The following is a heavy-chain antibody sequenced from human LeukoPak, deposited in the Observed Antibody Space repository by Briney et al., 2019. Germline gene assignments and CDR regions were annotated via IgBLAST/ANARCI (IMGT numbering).Heavy chain of an antibody. CDR1: DFSFSSYT. J-gene: IGHJ2*01. CDR3: ARQPDFHDSSGNPRYFDL. Sequence: GGSLRLSCAVSDFSFSSYTITWVRQAPGKGLEWVSYIDSSSSTIYYADSVKGRFTISRDNAKNSLYLQMNSLRADDTAVYYCARQPDFHDSSGNPRYFDLWGRGTLVTVSS. D-gene: IGHD3-22*01. V-gene: IGHV3-48*04. CDR2: IDSSSSTI.